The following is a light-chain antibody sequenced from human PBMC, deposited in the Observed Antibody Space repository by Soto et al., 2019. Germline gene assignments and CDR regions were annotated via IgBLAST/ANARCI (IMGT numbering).Light chain of an antibody. J-gene: IGLJ1*01. Sequence: QSALTQPASVSGSPGQSITISCTGTSSDVGGYNYVSWYQQHPGKAPKLLIFEVSNRPSEVSDRFSGSKSANTASLTISGLQADDEADYYCSSYTSSNTLYVFGTGTKVTVL. V-gene: IGLV2-14*01. CDR1: SSDVGGYNY. CDR3: SSYTSSNTLYV. CDR2: EVS.